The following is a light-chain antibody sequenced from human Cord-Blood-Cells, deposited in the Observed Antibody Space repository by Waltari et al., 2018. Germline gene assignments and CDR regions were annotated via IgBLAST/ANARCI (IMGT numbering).Light chain of an antibody. CDR3: QQFNSYPYT. V-gene: IGKV1-13*02. CDR2: DAS. CDR1: QGISSA. J-gene: IGKJ2*01. Sequence: AIQLTQSPSSLSASVGDRVTITCRASQGISSALAWYQQKPGKAPKLLIYDASSLESGVPSRFSGRGSGTDFTLTISSLQPEEFATYYFQQFNSYPYTFGQGTKLEIK.